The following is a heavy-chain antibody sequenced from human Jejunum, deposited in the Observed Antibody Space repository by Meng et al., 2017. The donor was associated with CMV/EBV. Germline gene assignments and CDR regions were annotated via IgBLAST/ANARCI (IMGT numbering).Heavy chain of an antibody. J-gene: IGHJ3*01. CDR3: TRRMNSNNDAFDF. D-gene: IGHD4-11*01. Sequence: GFTFRDHAMHWVRQAPGKGLEWVAVVSYEGRSRFYADSVEGRFSISRDNSKNTVYLQMDSLSADDTAVYYCTRRMNSNNDAFDFWGQGTMVTVSS. CDR2: VSYEGRSR. V-gene: IGHV3-30*04. CDR1: GFTFRDHA.